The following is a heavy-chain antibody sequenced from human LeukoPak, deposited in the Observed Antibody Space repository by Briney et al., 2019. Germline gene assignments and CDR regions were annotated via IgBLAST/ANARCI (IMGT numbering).Heavy chain of an antibody. Sequence: ASVNVSCQASGYTFTSYGLSWVRQAPGQGLEWMGWISAYNGNTNYAQKLQGRVTMTTDTSTSTAYMELRSLRSDDTAVYYCARDRYDNLTGYYRWVRAFDIWGQGTMVTVSS. CDR3: ARDRYDNLTGYYRWVRAFDI. J-gene: IGHJ3*02. CDR1: GYTFTSYG. V-gene: IGHV1-18*01. D-gene: IGHD3-9*01. CDR2: ISAYNGNT.